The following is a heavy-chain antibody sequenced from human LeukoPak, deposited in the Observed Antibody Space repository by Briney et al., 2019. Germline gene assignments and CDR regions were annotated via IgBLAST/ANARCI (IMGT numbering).Heavy chain of an antibody. D-gene: IGHD6-13*01. CDR3: ARDAVYSSSWQYY. CDR1: GFTFSTYS. CDR2: IWYDGSNK. V-gene: IGHV3-33*08. Sequence: GGSLRLSCAASGFTFSTYSMNWVRQAPGKGLEWVAVIWYDGSNKYYADSVKGRFTISRDNSKNTLYLQMNSLRAEDTAVYYCARDAVYSSSWQYYWGQGTLVTVSS. J-gene: IGHJ4*02.